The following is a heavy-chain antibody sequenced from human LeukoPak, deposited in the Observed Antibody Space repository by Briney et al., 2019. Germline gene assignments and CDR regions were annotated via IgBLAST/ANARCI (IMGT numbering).Heavy chain of an antibody. CDR2: ITNTGGRR. D-gene: IGHD3-22*01. V-gene: IGHV3-23*01. Sequence: PGGTLRLSCAVSGFTFTTYGMSWVRQAPGKGLEWVSAITNTGGRRYYADSVKGRFTISRDNSKNTLYLQMNSLKVEDTAVYYCAKEAYHYDSSGHPGTQFDYWGEGTLVTVSS. CDR1: GFTFTTYG. CDR3: AKEAYHYDSSGHPGTQFDY. J-gene: IGHJ4*02.